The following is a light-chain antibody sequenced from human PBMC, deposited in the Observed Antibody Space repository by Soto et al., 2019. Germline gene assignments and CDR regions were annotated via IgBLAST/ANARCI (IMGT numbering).Light chain of an antibody. CDR2: GAS. Sequence: EIVMTQSPATLSVSPGERATLSCRASQSVGSNLAWYQLKPGQAPRLLIYGASTRATGIPARFSGSGSGTDFPLTISSLPSEDLAIYVCQQYNNWPPDRTFGQGTKVEIK. CDR3: QQYNNWPPDRT. J-gene: IGKJ1*01. CDR1: QSVGSN. V-gene: IGKV3-15*01.